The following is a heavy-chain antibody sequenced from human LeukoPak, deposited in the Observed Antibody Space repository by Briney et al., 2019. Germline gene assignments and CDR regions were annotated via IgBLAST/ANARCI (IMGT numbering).Heavy chain of an antibody. V-gene: IGHV4-39*01. CDR2: IYYTAST. Sequence: SETLSLTCTVSGASISTTSYYGVWIRQPPGKGLEWIGSIYYTASTNYNPSLKSRVTLSVDTSKNEFSLKLSSVTAADTAVYYCARGRNGDFDYWGQGTLVTVSS. D-gene: IGHD4-17*01. J-gene: IGHJ4*02. CDR1: GASISTTSYY. CDR3: ARGRNGDFDY.